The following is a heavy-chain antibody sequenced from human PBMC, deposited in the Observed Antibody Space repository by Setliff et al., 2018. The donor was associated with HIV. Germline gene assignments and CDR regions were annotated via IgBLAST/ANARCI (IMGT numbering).Heavy chain of an antibody. CDR2: INPAGGNS. J-gene: IGHJ4*02. CDR3: ARVYCSIASSYDEYYFDY. CDR1: GYSFGDYY. V-gene: IGHV1-46*01. D-gene: IGHD2-2*01. Sequence: ASVKVSCKSSGYSFGDYYIHWVRQAPGQGLEWMGVINPAGGNSHYAQKFQGRVTVTRDASTSTVYMDLSSLRSDDTAVYFCARVYCSIASSYDEYYFDYWGQGTLVT.